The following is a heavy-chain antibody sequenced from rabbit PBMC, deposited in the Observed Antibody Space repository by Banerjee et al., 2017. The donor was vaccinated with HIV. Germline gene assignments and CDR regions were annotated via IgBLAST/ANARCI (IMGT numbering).Heavy chain of an antibody. V-gene: IGHV1S45*01. CDR2: IHAGSSGST. CDR3: ASRGLYGYAGYAYANGMDL. D-gene: IGHD6-1*01. J-gene: IGHJ6*01. Sequence: QEHLVESGGGLVQPEGSLTLTCTASGFSFSSSYYMCWVRQAPGKGLEWIACIHAGSSGSTYYASWAKGRFTISKTSSTTVTLQMTSLTAADTATYFCASRGLYGYAGYAYANGMDLWGPGTLVTVS. CDR1: GFSFSSSYY.